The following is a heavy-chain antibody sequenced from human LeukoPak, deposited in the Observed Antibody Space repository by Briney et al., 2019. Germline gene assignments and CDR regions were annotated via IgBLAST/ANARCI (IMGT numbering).Heavy chain of an antibody. CDR2: INHSGST. Sequence: PSETLSLTCAVYGVSFSGYYWSWIRQPPGKGLEWIGEINHSGSTNYNPSLKSRVTISVDTFKNQFSLKLSSVTAADTAVYYCARGLTGPFDYWGQGTLVTVSS. D-gene: IGHD3-10*01. V-gene: IGHV4-34*01. J-gene: IGHJ4*02. CDR3: ARGLTGPFDY. CDR1: GVSFSGYY.